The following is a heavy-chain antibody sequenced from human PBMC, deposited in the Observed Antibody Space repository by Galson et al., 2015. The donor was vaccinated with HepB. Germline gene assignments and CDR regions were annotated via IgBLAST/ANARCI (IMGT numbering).Heavy chain of an antibody. D-gene: IGHD6-6*01. Sequence: SVKVSCKASGYTFTSYAMHWVRQAPGQRLEWMGWINAGNGNTKYSQKFQGRVTITRDTSASTAYMELSSLRSEDTAVYYCARGIAARLSSFDYWGQGTLVTVSS. CDR3: ARGIAARLSSFDY. J-gene: IGHJ4*02. CDR2: INAGNGNT. CDR1: GYTFTSYA. V-gene: IGHV1-3*01.